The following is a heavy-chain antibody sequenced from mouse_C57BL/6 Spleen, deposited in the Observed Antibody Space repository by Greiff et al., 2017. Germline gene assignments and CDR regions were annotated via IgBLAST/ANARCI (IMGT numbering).Heavy chain of an antibody. V-gene: IGHV1-54*01. D-gene: IGHD1-1*01. CDR2: INPGSGGT. J-gene: IGHJ3*01. CDR3: ARHYYGSSPPFAY. Sequence: QVQLQQSGAELVRPGTSVKVSCKASGYAFTNYLIEWVKQRPGQGLEWIGVINPGSGGTNYNEKFKGKATLTADKSSSTAYMQLSSLTSEDSAVYFCARHYYGSSPPFAYWGQGTLVTVSA. CDR1: GYAFTNYL.